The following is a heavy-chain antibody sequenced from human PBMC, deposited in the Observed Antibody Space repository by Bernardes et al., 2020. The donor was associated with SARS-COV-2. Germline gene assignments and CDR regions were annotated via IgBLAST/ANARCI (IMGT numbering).Heavy chain of an antibody. CDR2: IYWNDDK. CDR3: AHVSTIAAARSAWFDP. V-gene: IGHV2-5*01. CDR1: GFSLSNSGVG. Sequence: SGHARVKPTQTLTLTCTFPGFSLSNSGVGVGWIRQPPGKALEWLALIYWNDDKRYSPSLKSRLTITKDTSKNQVVLTMTNMDPVDTATYYCAHVSTIAAARSAWFDPWGQGTLVTVSS. J-gene: IGHJ5*02. D-gene: IGHD6-13*01.